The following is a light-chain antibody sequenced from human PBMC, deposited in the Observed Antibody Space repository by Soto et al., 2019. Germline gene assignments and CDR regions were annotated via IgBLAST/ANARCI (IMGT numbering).Light chain of an antibody. CDR2: EVS. CDR3: SSYAGGMNLI. Sequence: QSALTQPPSASGSPGQSVTISCTGSSSDVGGHNHVSWYQQHPGQAPKLMIYEVSKRPSGVPDRFSGSKSVNTASLTVSGLQAEDEAEDYCSSYAGGMNLIFGGGTKLTVL. CDR1: SSDVGGHNH. V-gene: IGLV2-8*01. J-gene: IGLJ2*01.